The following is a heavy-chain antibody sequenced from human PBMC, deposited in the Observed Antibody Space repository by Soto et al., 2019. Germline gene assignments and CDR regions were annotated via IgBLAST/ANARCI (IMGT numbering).Heavy chain of an antibody. D-gene: IGHD3-3*01. CDR2: ISYDGSNK. V-gene: IGHV3-30*18. CDR1: GITFSSYG. Sequence: QVQLVESGGGVVQPGRSLRLSWAASGITFSSYGIHWVRQAPGKGLEWVAVISYDGSNKNYADSVKGRFTISRDNSKNPLYLQMNSLRAEDTAVYYCAKDLLNYFWSCGNYFDYWGQGTLVTVSS. J-gene: IGHJ4*02. CDR3: AKDLLNYFWSCGNYFDY.